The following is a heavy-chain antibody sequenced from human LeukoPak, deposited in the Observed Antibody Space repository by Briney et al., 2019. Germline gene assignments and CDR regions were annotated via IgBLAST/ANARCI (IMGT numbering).Heavy chain of an antibody. CDR2: IRSNSDGGTI. J-gene: IGHJ5*02. CDR3: ATDFYDST. Sequence: GGSLRISCATSGFTFSNAWMNWVRQAPGKGLEWVGRIRSNSDGGTIDYAAPVKGRFTLSRDDSKTTLYLQMNSLQTEDTAVYYCATDFYDSTWGQGTLVTVSS. D-gene: IGHD3-22*01. V-gene: IGHV3-15*07. CDR1: GFTFSNAW.